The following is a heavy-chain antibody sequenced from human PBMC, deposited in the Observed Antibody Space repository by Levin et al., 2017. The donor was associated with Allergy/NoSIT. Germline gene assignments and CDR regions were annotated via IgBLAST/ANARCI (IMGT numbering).Heavy chain of an antibody. CDR1: GFTFRNYA. D-gene: IGHD3-10*01. CDR2: IGSTGNTA. Sequence: GGSLRLSCAASGFTFRNYAMNWVRQAPGKGLEWVSGIGSTGNTAYYAESAKGRFTISRDNSKNTLYLHMNSLRAEDAALYYCAKDRHYYGSGYYFDNWGQGTLVTVSS. J-gene: IGHJ4*02. V-gene: IGHV3-23*01. CDR3: AKDRHYYGSGYYFDN.